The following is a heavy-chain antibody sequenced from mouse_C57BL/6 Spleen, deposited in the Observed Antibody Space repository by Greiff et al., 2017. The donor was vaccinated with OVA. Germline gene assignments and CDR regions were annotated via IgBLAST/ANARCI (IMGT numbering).Heavy chain of an antibody. CDR3: ARYYGYDGPAWFAY. CDR1: GYTFTDYY. V-gene: IGHV1-26*01. J-gene: IGHJ3*01. CDR2: INPNNGGT. Sequence: VQLQQSGPELVKPGASVKISCKASGYTFTDYYMNWVKQSHGKSLEWIGDINPNNGGTSYNQKFKGKATLTVDKSSSTAYMELRSLTSEDSAVSYCARYYGYDGPAWFAYWGQGTLVTVSA. D-gene: IGHD2-2*01.